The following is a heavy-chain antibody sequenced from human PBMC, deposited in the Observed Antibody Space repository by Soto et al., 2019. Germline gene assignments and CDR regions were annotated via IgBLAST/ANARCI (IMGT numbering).Heavy chain of an antibody. CDR1: GFTFSSYW. CDR2: IKQDGSEK. D-gene: IGHD5-18*01. J-gene: IGHJ4*02. V-gene: IGHV3-7*01. CDR3: ARGSTDVDTAMVEYYFDY. Sequence: GGSLRLSCAASGFTFSSYWMSWVRQAQGKGLEWVANIKQDGSEKYYVESVKGRFTISRDNAKNSLYLQMNSLRAEDTAVYYCARGSTDVDTAMVEYYFDYWGQGTLVTVSS.